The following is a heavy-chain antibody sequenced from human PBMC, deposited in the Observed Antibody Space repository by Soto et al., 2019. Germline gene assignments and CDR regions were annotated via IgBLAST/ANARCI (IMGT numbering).Heavy chain of an antibody. Sequence: EEQLVESGGGLVQPGGSLRLSCAASGFTFSNHVMNWVRQAPGGGLEWVSSINRDSNTFYADSVKGRFTISRDNAKDSLYLQMNSLRADDTAVYYCVNGDYYVGQGTLVTVSS. V-gene: IGHV3-48*01. CDR1: GFTFSNHV. J-gene: IGHJ4*02. CDR2: INRDSNT. D-gene: IGHD4-17*01. CDR3: VNGDYY.